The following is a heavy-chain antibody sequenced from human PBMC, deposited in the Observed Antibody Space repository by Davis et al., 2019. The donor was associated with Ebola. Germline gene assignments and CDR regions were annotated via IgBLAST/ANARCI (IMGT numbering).Heavy chain of an antibody. Sequence: GESLKISCAASGFTFSSYWMSWVRQAPGKGPEWVANIKQDGSEKYYVDSVKGRFTISRDNAKNSLYLQMNSLRVEDTAVYYCVRDNGYRSGWGQGTLVTVSS. CDR3: VRDNGYRSG. V-gene: IGHV3-7*01. CDR2: IKQDGSEK. J-gene: IGHJ4*02. D-gene: IGHD6-19*01. CDR1: GFTFSSYW.